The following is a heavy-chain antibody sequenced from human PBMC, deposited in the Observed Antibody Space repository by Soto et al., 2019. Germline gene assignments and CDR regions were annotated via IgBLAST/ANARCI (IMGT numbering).Heavy chain of an antibody. V-gene: IGHV1-69*02. CDR2: IIPILGIA. CDR3: AKSLQLYYGSGSFPPYYFDY. D-gene: IGHD3-10*01. Sequence: SVKVSCKASGGTFSSYTISWVRQAPGQGLEWMGRIIPILGIANYAQKFQGRVTMTEDTSTDTAYMELSSLRSEDTAVYYCAKSLQLYYGSGSFPPYYFDYWGQGTLVTVS. CDR1: GGTFSSYT. J-gene: IGHJ4*02.